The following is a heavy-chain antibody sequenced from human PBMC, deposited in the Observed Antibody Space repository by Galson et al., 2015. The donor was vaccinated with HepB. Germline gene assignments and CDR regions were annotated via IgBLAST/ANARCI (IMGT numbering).Heavy chain of an antibody. CDR1: GFTFTSSA. D-gene: IGHD3-10*01. J-gene: IGHJ6*02. CDR2: IVVGSGNT. CDR3: AAGITMVRGVTYYYYGMDV. Sequence: SVKVSCKASGFTFTSSAVQWVRQARGQRLEWIGWIVVGSGNTNYAQKFQERVTITRDMSTSTAYMELSSLRSEDTAVYYCAAGITMVRGVTYYYYGMDVWGQGTTVTVSS. V-gene: IGHV1-58*01.